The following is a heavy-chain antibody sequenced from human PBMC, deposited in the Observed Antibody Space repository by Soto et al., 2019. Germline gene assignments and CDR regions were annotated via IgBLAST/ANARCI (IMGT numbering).Heavy chain of an antibody. V-gene: IGHV1-69*06. Sequence: SVKVSCKASGGTFSSYAISWVRQAPGQGLEWMGGIIPIFGTANYAQKFQGRVTITADKSTSTAYMELSSLRSEDTAVYYCARAVGLVQSDSHYYYGMDVWGQGTTVTVSS. CDR1: GGTFSSYA. CDR2: IIPIFGTA. J-gene: IGHJ6*02. D-gene: IGHD1-26*01. CDR3: ARAVGLVQSDSHYYYGMDV.